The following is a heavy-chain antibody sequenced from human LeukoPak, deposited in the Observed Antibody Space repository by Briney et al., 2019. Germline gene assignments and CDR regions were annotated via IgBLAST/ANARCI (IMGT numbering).Heavy chain of an antibody. J-gene: IGHJ4*02. D-gene: IGHD2-15*01. CDR2: IYSDGST. Sequence: GGSLRLSCAASGFTVSSNYMSWVRQAPGKGLEWVSVIYSDGSTYYADSVKGRFTISRDNGKNSLYLQMNSLRDEDTAVYYCARDRCSGGSCYFDYWGQGTLVTVSS. CDR3: ARDRCSGGSCYFDY. CDR1: GFTVSSNY. V-gene: IGHV3-53*01.